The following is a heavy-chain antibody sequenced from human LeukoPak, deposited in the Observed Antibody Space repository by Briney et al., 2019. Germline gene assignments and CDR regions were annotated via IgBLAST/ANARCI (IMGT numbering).Heavy chain of an antibody. CDR3: ARDPAVWFGETSPPSFDY. Sequence: PGGSLRLSCAASGFTFSSYGMHWVRQAPGKGLEWVAVISYDGSNKYYADSVKGRFTISRDNSKNTLYLQMNSLRAEDTAVYYCARDPAVWFGETSPPSFDYWGQGTLVTVSS. J-gene: IGHJ4*02. V-gene: IGHV3-30*03. CDR2: ISYDGSNK. CDR1: GFTFSSYG. D-gene: IGHD3-10*01.